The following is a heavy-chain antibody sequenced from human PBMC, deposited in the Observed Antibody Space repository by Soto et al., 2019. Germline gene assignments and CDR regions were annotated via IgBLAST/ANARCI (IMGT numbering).Heavy chain of an antibody. J-gene: IGHJ1*01. D-gene: IGHD3-22*01. CDR2: INAGNGNK. CDR1: GYTFTSYA. V-gene: IGHV1-3*01. CDR3: AIGQSYYYYSSGSPGLQH. Sequence: QVQLVQSGAEVKKPGASVKVSCKASGYTFTSYAMHWVRQAPGQRLEWMGWINAGNGNKKYSQKFQGRVTITRDTTASTAYMELSSLRYEDTAVYYCAIGQSYYYYSSGSPGLQHWGQGTLVTVSS.